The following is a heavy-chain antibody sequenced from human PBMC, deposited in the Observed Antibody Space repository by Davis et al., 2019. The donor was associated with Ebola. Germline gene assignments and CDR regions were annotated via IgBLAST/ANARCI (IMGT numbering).Heavy chain of an antibody. Sequence: PGGSLRLSCAISGLSLAPYGMHWVRQAPGQGLEWMGWINPNSGGTNSALKFQGRVAMTRDTSITTAYLNLSGLKSDDTAVYYCAKENGDTPYGMDVWGQGTTVTVSS. CDR2: INPNSGGT. V-gene: IGHV1-2*02. CDR1: GLSLAPYG. D-gene: IGHD4-17*01. CDR3: AKENGDTPYGMDV. J-gene: IGHJ6*02.